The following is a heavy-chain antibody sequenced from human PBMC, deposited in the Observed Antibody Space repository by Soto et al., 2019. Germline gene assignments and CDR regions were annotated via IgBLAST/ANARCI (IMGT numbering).Heavy chain of an antibody. CDR3: AKEASTNENYFDY. CDR2: ISYDGSNK. V-gene: IGHV3-30*18. CDR1: GFTFSSYG. D-gene: IGHD2-8*01. J-gene: IGHJ4*02. Sequence: GGSLRLSCAASGFTFSSYGMHWVRQAPGKGLEWVAVISYDGSNKYYAVSVKGRFTISRDNSKNTLYLQMNSLRAEDTAVYYCAKEASTNENYFDYWGQGTLVTVS.